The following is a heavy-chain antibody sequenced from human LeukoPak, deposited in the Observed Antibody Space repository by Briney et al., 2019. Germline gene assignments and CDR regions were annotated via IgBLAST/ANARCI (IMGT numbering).Heavy chain of an antibody. CDR2: ISSSSSYI. CDR1: GFTFSSYS. J-gene: IGHJ3*02. Sequence: GGSLRLSCAASGFTFSSYSMNWVRQAPGKGLEWVSCISSSSSYIYYADSVKGRLTISRDHAKNSLYLQMTSLRAEDTAVYYCARGRVRGAFDIWGQGTMVTVSS. V-gene: IGHV3-21*01. CDR3: ARGRVRGAFDI. D-gene: IGHD3-10*01.